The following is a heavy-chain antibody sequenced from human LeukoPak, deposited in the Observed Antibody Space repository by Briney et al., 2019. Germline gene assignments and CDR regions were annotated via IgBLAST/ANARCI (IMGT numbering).Heavy chain of an antibody. CDR2: IYYSGST. CDR3: ARPYDIPYFQH. Sequence: SETLSLTCTVSGGSISSSSYYWGWIRQPPGKGLEWIGSIYYSGSTYYNPSLKSRVTISVDTSKNQFSLKLSSVTAADTAVYYCARPYDIPYFQHWGQGTLVTVSS. D-gene: IGHD3-9*01. J-gene: IGHJ1*01. CDR1: GGSISSSSYY. V-gene: IGHV4-39*07.